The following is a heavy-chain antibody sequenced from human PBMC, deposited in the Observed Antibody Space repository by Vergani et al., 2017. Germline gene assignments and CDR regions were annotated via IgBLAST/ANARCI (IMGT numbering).Heavy chain of an antibody. V-gene: IGHV4-59*01. Sequence: QVQLQESGPGLVKPSETLSLTCTVSGGSISSYYWSWIRQPPGKGLEWIGYIYYSGSTNYNPSLKSRVTISVATSKNQFSLKLSSVTAAETAVDYCARVGSSWYRWFDPWGQGTLVTVSS. CDR2: IYYSGST. J-gene: IGHJ5*02. CDR3: ARVGSSWYRWFDP. D-gene: IGHD6-13*01. CDR1: GGSISSYY.